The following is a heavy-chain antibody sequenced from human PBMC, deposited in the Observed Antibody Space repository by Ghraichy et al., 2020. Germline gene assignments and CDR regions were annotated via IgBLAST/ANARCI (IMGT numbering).Heavy chain of an antibody. Sequence: SETLSLTCTISGRPFSGYSWAWIRQPPGKGLEWIGEINHSGNTHYNPSLKSRVTISGDTSKNQLSLKLSSVTAADTAVYYCAGAKWGFDYWDHGTLVTVSS. V-gene: IGHV4-34*01. CDR1: GRPFSGYS. J-gene: IGHJ4*01. D-gene: IGHD2-8*01. CDR2: INHSGNT. CDR3: AGAKWGFDY.